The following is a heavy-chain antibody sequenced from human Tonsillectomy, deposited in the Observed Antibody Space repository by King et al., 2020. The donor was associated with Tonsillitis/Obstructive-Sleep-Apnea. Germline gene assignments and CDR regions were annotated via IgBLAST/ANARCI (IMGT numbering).Heavy chain of an antibody. J-gene: IGHJ3*02. V-gene: IGHV1-69*01. CDR3: ARVPTTVTTFYAFDI. Sequence: VQLVESGAEVKKPGSSVKVSCKASGGTFSSYAISWVRQAPGQGLEWMGGIIPIFGTANYAQKVQVRVTITADESTSTAYMELSSLRSEDTAVYYCARVPTTVTTFYAFDIWGQGTMVTVSS. D-gene: IGHD4-17*01. CDR1: GGTFSSYA. CDR2: IIPIFGTA.